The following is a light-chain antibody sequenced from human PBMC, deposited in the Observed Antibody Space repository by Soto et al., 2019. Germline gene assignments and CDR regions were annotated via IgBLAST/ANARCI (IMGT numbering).Light chain of an antibody. CDR1: QSVSSSY. Sequence: EIVLTQSPGTLSLSPGERATLSCRASQSVSSSYLAWYQQKPGQAPRLLIYGASSRATGIPDRFSGSGSGKDFILTISRLEPEDFAVYYCQQYGSSPYTFGQGTKLEIK. V-gene: IGKV3-20*01. CDR2: GAS. J-gene: IGKJ2*01. CDR3: QQYGSSPYT.